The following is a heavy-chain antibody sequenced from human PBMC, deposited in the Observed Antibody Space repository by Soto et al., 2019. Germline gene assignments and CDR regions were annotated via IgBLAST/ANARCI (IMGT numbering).Heavy chain of an antibody. V-gene: IGHV3-33*01. CDR3: ARHCSGGSCYSGVDYYYGMDV. CDR1: GFTFSSYG. J-gene: IGHJ6*02. D-gene: IGHD2-15*01. CDR2: IWYDGSNK. Sequence: QVQLVESGGGVVQPGRSLRLSCAASGFTFSSYGMHWVRQAPGKGLEWVAVIWYDGSNKYYADSVKGRFTISRDNSKNTLYLQMISLRAEDTAVYYCARHCSGGSCYSGVDYYYGMDVWGQGTTVTVSS.